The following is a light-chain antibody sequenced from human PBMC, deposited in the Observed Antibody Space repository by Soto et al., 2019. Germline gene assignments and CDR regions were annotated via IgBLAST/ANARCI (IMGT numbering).Light chain of an antibody. J-gene: IGKJ1*01. CDR1: QSVSSNY. CDR3: QQYAGSPRP. CDR2: GAS. V-gene: IGKV3-20*01. Sequence: EVGLTQSPGTLSLSQGERATLSCRASQSVSSNYLGWYQQKPGQAPRLLIYGASSRATGIPDRFSGSGSGTDFTLTISRLEPEDFAVYFCQQYAGSPRPFGQRSKVDI.